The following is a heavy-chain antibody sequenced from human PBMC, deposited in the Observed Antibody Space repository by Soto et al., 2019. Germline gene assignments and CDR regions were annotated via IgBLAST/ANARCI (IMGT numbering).Heavy chain of an antibody. CDR2: IYYNGST. D-gene: IGHD1-7*01. Sequence: AFVTLSLPCSVAEGSSSNFGWRWIRKPPEKGLEWIGYIYYNGSTNYNPSLKSRVTISVDTSKNQFSLKLSSVTAADTAVYYCASRVAPGTYYYYMDVWGKGTTVTVSS. J-gene: IGHJ6*03. V-gene: IGHV4-59*01. CDR1: EGSSSNFG. CDR3: ASRVAPGTYYYYMDV.